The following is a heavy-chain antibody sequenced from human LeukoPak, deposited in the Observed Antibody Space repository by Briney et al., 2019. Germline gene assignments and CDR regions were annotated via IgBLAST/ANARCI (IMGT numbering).Heavy chain of an antibody. Sequence: PGGSLRLSCAVSGFTFSDYYMSWIRQAPGKGLEWVSYISSSGTTIYYADSVKGRFTISGDNTKNSLYLQMNSLRAEDTAVYYCARDGAAVTTHLGFFQHWGQGTLVTVSS. CDR1: GFTFSDYY. CDR2: ISSSGTTI. CDR3: ARDGAAVTTHLGFFQH. D-gene: IGHD4-17*01. V-gene: IGHV3-11*01. J-gene: IGHJ1*01.